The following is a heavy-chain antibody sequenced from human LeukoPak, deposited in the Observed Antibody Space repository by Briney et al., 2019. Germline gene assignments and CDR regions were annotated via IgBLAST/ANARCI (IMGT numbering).Heavy chain of an antibody. J-gene: IGHJ4*02. D-gene: IGHD2-2*01. CDR3: ARTPHDYCSSTSCYFDY. CDR2: IIPIFGTA. CDR1: GFTFTDYY. V-gene: IGHV1-69*13. Sequence: SVKVSCKASGFTFTDYYIHWVRQAPGQGLEWMGGIIPIFGTANYAQKFQGRVTITADESTSTAYMELSSLRSEDTAVYYCARTPHDYCSSTSCYFDYWGQGTLVTVSS.